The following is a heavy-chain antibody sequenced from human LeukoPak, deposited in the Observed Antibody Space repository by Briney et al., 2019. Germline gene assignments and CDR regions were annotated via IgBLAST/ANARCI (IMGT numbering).Heavy chain of an antibody. CDR2: ISGSGGST. CDR1: GFTFSSYA. Sequence: PGASLRLCCAASGFTFSSYAMSWVRQAPGKGLESVSAISGSGGSTYYADSVKGRFTISRDNSKNTLYLQMNSLRAEDTAVYYCAKDARYGANHFDYWGQGTLVTVSS. D-gene: IGHD4-17*01. J-gene: IGHJ4*02. V-gene: IGHV3-23*01. CDR3: AKDARYGANHFDY.